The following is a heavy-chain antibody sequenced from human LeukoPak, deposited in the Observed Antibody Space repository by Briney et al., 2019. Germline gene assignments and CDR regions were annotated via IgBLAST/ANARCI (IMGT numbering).Heavy chain of an antibody. Sequence: SETLSLTCTVSGGSMSFYYWNWIRQSPGKGLEWIGYIYYTGSTKYNPSLQSRVTISVDKSENQFSLNLYSVTAADTAVYYCARDGRITMVRGLNWFDPWGQGTLVTVSS. CDR2: IYYTGST. D-gene: IGHD3-10*01. CDR3: ARDGRITMVRGLNWFDP. V-gene: IGHV4-59*01. CDR1: GGSMSFYY. J-gene: IGHJ5*02.